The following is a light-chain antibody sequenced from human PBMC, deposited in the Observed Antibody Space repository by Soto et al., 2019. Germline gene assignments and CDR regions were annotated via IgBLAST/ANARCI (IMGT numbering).Light chain of an antibody. CDR2: KAS. Sequence: DVHMTQSPSTLSASVLDIVSITCRASQSLRTSLAWYQYKPGRAPKFLIYKASSLESGVPSRFSGSGSGTEFTLTISGLQPDDFATYYCQQYSPYSWTFGQGTKVDIK. J-gene: IGKJ1*01. CDR3: QQYSPYSWT. V-gene: IGKV1-5*03. CDR1: QSLRTS.